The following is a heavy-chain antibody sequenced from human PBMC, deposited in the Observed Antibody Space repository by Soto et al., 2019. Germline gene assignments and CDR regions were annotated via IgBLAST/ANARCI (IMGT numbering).Heavy chain of an antibody. V-gene: IGHV3-30-3*01. J-gene: IGHJ6*02. CDR2: ISYDGSNK. CDR3: ARDWSNYVGSYYGMDV. Sequence: QVQLVESGGGVVQPGRSLRLSCAASGFTFSNYAMHWVRQAPGKGLEWVAVISYDGSNKYYADSVKGRLTISRDNSKNTLYLQMNSLRAEDTAVYYCARDWSNYVGSYYGMDVWGQGTTVTVSS. CDR1: GFTFSNYA. D-gene: IGHD4-4*01.